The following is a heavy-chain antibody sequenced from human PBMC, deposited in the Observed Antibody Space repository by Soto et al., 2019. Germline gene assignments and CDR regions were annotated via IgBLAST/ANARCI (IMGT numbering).Heavy chain of an antibody. CDR1: GFTFGSYA. Sequence: GQLLESGGGLVQPGGSLRLSCAASGFTFGSYAMSWVRQAPGKGLEWVSAISGSGGSKYYADSVRGRFTISRDNSKNTLYLQMNSLRAEDTAVYYCAKDRVSSWYYYYGMDVWGQGTTVTLSS. D-gene: IGHD6-13*01. J-gene: IGHJ6*02. CDR2: ISGSGGSK. CDR3: AKDRVSSWYYYYGMDV. V-gene: IGHV3-23*01.